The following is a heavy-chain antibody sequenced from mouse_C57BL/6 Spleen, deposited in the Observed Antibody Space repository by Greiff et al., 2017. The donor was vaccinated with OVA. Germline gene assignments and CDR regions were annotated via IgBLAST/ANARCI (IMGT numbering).Heavy chain of an antibody. Sequence: QVQLQQPGAELVKPGASVKMSCKASGYTFTSYWITWVKQRPGQGLEWIGDIYPGSGSTTYNEKFKSKATLTVDTSSSTAYMQLSSLTSEDSAVYYCARYRYSNLYFDYWGQGTTLTVSS. J-gene: IGHJ2*01. D-gene: IGHD2-5*01. CDR3: ARYRYSNLYFDY. CDR1: GYTFTSYW. CDR2: IYPGSGST. V-gene: IGHV1-55*01.